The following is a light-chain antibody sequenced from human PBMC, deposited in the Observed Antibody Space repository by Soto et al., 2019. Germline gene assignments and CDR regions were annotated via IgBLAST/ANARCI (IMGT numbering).Light chain of an antibody. CDR3: QQYGSSLWT. V-gene: IGKV3-20*01. Sequence: EIVLTQSPGTLSLSPGERATLSCRASQSVSSSYLAWYQQKPGQAPRLLIYGASSRATGIPGRFSGSGSGTDFTLTISRLEPEDFAVYYCQQYGSSLWTFRQGTKVEIK. CDR2: GAS. CDR1: QSVSSSY. J-gene: IGKJ1*01.